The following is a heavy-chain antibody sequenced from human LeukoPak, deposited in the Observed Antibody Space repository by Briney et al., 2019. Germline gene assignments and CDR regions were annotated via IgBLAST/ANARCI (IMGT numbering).Heavy chain of an antibody. CDR1: GGSISSSSYY. J-gene: IGHJ5*02. CDR3: ARKSTWFRNWFDP. D-gene: IGHD3-10*01. Sequence: PSETLSLTCTVSGGSISSSSYYWGWIRQPPGKGLEWIRSIYYSGSTYYNPSLKSRVTISVDTSKNQFSLKLSSVTAADTAVYYCARKSTWFRNWFDPWGQGTLVTVSS. CDR2: IYYSGST. V-gene: IGHV4-39*07.